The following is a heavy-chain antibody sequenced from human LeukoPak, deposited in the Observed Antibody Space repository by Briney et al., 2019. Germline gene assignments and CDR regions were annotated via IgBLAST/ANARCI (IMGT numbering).Heavy chain of an antibody. CDR3: ARIGVGARRGGDGFDI. V-gene: IGHV4-4*07. D-gene: IGHD1-26*01. Sequence: SETLSLTCTVSGGSISSYYWNWIRQSAGKGLEWIGRIHTSGSTIYNPSLKSRVAMSVDTSKNQISLKLNSVTAADTAVYYCARIGVGARRGGDGFDIWGQGTMVTVSS. CDR1: GGSISSYY. J-gene: IGHJ3*02. CDR2: IHTSGST.